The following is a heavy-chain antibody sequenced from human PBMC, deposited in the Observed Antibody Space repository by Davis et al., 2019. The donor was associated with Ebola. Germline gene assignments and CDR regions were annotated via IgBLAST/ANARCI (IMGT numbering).Heavy chain of an antibody. V-gene: IGHV3-23*01. D-gene: IGHD6-19*01. Sequence: GGSLRLSCAASGFNFYNYAMSWVRQAPGKGLEWVSAISNSGGSTYYAGSVKGRFTISRDNAKNTLYLQLNSLRAEDTAVYYCAKVGYNSGWFADFDYWGQGTLVTVSS. CDR3: AKVGYNSGWFADFDY. J-gene: IGHJ4*02. CDR2: ISNSGGST. CDR1: GFNFYNYA.